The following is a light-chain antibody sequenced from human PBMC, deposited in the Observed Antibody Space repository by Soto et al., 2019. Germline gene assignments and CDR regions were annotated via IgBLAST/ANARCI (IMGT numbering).Light chain of an antibody. CDR2: ANS. V-gene: IGLV1-40*01. CDR3: QSYDSSLSGVL. Sequence: QSVLTQPPSVSGAPGQRVTISCTGSSSNIGAGYDVHWYQQLPGTAPKLLINANSHRPSGVPDRFSGSKSGTSASLAITGLQAEDEAHYYCQSYDSSLSGVLFGGGTKLTVL. J-gene: IGLJ2*01. CDR1: SSNIGAGYD.